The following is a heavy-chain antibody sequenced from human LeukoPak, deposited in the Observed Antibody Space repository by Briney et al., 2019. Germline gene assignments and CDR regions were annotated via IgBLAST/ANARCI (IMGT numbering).Heavy chain of an antibody. CDR3: ASKQFAYAFDV. J-gene: IGHJ3*01. CDR1: GFTVSSNY. CDR2: IYSGGST. D-gene: IGHD5-24*01. Sequence: GGSLRLSCAASGFTVSSNYMSWVRQAPGKGLEWVSVIYSGGSTYYADSVKGRFIISRDNSKNTLYLQMSSLRAEDTAVYHCASKQFAYAFDVWGQGTMVTVSS. V-gene: IGHV3-66*01.